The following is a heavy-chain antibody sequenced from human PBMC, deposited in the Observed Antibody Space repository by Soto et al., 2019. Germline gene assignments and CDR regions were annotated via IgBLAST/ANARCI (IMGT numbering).Heavy chain of an antibody. CDR2: ISSSSSYI. D-gene: IGHD3-22*01. J-gene: IGHJ4*02. CDR1: GFTYSSYS. V-gene: IGHV3-21*01. Sequence: PVGSLRLSCADSGFTYSSYSMNWVRQAPGKGLEWVSSISSSSSYIYYADSVKGRFTISRDNAKNSLYLQMNSLRAEDTAVYYCARDSGYYTLSPDYWGQGTLVTVSS. CDR3: ARDSGYYTLSPDY.